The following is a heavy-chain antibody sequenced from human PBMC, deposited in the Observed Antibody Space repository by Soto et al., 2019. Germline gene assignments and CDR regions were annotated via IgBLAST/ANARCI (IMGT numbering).Heavy chain of an antibody. V-gene: IGHV4-4*07. CDR2: IYTNGGT. CDR3: ARGFGSSRYYFDY. CDR1: GGSISDYY. J-gene: IGHJ4*02. Sequence: PSETLSLTCTVSGGSISDYYWTWIRQPAGKGLEWIGRIYTNGGTNYNPSLKSRVSMSVDTSKNQFSLKLTSVTAADTAVYYCARGFGSSRYYFDYWGQGTRVTVTA. D-gene: IGHD6-13*01.